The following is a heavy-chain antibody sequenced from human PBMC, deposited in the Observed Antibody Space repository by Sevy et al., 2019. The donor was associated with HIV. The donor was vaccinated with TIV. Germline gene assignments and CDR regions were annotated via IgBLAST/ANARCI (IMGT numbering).Heavy chain of an antibody. CDR2: ISGSGGST. CDR3: AKLEGDSSGYYPFDY. CDR1: GFTFSSYA. D-gene: IGHD3-22*01. J-gene: IGHJ4*02. Sequence: GSLRLSCAASGFTFSSYAMSWVRQAPGKGLEWVSAISGSGGSTYYADSVKGRFTISRDNSKNTLYLQMNSLRAEDTAVYYCAKLEGDSSGYYPFDYWGQGTLVTVSS. V-gene: IGHV3-23*01.